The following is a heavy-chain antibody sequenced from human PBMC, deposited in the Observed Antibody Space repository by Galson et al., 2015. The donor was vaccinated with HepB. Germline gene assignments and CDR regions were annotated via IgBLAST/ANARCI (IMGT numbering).Heavy chain of an antibody. CDR1: GFTFTSYA. J-gene: IGHJ5*02. CDR3: AKPNIVVVPAAGFDP. CDR2: ISGSGGTT. V-gene: IGHV3-23*01. Sequence: SLRLSCAASGFTFTSYAMYWVRQAPGKGLEWVSAISGSGGTTYYADSVKGRFTISRDNSKNTLYLQMNSLRAEDTAVYYCAKPNIVVVPAAGFDPWGQGTLVTVSS. D-gene: IGHD2-2*01.